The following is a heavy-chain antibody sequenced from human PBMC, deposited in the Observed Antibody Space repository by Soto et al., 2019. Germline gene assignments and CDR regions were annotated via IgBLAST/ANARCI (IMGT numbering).Heavy chain of an antibody. D-gene: IGHD1-26*01. V-gene: IGHV4-59*01. Sequence: ASETLALACVVSGGCITSYHLNWIRQFPGKGLERIAYTAYTGNTTYNPSAKSRVTISMDTSKNKFSLKLTSMTAADTAVYYCARDMHDGFTHYFDPCGQGTLVTVSS. J-gene: IGHJ5*02. CDR2: TAYTGNT. CDR3: ARDMHDGFTHYFDP. CDR1: GGCITSYH.